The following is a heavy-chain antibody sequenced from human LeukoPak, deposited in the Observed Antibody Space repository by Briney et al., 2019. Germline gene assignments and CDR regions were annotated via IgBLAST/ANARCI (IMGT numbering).Heavy chain of an antibody. CDR3: ARAPTLRFLEWLLPSLDY. CDR2: ISAYNGNT. V-gene: IGHV1-18*01. D-gene: IGHD3-3*01. CDR1: GYTSTSYG. J-gene: IGHJ4*02. Sequence: ASVKVSCKASGYTSTSYGISWVRQAPGQGLEWMGWISAYNGNTNYAQKLQGRVTMTTDTSTSTAYMELRSLRSDDTAVYYCARAPTLRFLEWLLPSLDYWGQGTLVTVSS.